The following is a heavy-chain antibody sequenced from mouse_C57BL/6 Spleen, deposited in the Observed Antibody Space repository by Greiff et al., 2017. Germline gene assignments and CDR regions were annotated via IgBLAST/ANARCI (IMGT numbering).Heavy chain of an antibody. D-gene: IGHD1-1*01. CDR2: INPRGGNT. Sequence: QVQLQQSGAELARPGASVKLSCKASGYTFTSYGISWVQQRTGQGLEWVGAINPRGGNTYYNEKFKGKATMTADKSSSTAYMEIRSLTSEDSAVYFGARSVFITSLVAPYWFDYWGQGTTLTVSA. V-gene: IGHV1-81*01. J-gene: IGHJ2*01. CDR3: ARSVFITSLVAPYWFDY. CDR1: GYTFTSYG.